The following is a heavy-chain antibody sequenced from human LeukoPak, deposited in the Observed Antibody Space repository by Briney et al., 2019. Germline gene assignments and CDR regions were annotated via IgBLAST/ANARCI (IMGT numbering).Heavy chain of an antibody. CDR2: IRSKANSYAT. V-gene: IGHV3-73*01. Sequence: GGSLKLTCAASGFTFSGSAMHWVRQASGKGLEWVGRIRSKANSYATAYAASVKGRFTISGDDSKNTAYLQMNSLKTEDTAVYYCTSPEYSGTITDAFDIWGQGTMVTVSS. CDR1: GFTFSGSA. D-gene: IGHD1-26*01. J-gene: IGHJ3*02. CDR3: TSPEYSGTITDAFDI.